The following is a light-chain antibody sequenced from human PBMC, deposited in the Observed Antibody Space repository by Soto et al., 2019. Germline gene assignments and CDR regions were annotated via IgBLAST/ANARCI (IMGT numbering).Light chain of an antibody. CDR1: QSISTY. Sequence: DIQMTQSPSSLSASVGDRVTITCRASQSISTYLNWYQQKPGKAPKVLIYAASSLQSGVPSRFSGSGSGADFTHNISSLQPEDFATYYCQQSYSTPYTFGQGTKLELK. CDR3: QQSYSTPYT. V-gene: IGKV1-39*01. CDR2: AAS. J-gene: IGKJ2*01.